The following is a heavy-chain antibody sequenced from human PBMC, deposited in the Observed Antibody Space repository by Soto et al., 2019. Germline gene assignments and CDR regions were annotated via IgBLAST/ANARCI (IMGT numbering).Heavy chain of an antibody. CDR3: ARDPVAGTYFDY. V-gene: IGHV1-18*01. CDR2: INTYNGNT. D-gene: IGHD6-19*01. CDR1: GYTFTSYG. J-gene: IGHJ4*02. Sequence: QVQLVQSGAEVKNPGASVKVSCKTSGYTFTSYGIGWARQAPGQGLEWMGWINTYNGNTNYAQKLQGRVTMTTDTSTSTAYMELRSLRSDDTAVFYCARDPVAGTYFDYWGQGTLVTVSS.